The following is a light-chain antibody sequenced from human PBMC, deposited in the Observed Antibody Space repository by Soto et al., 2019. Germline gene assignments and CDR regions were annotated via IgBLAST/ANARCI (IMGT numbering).Light chain of an antibody. CDR1: LSVGSS. CDR3: QQRSNWPPIT. V-gene: IGKV3-11*01. CDR2: DAS. J-gene: IGKJ5*01. Sequence: EIVLTQSPATLSLSPGERATLSCRASLSVGSSLAWYQQKPGQAPRLLIYDASNRATGIPARFSGSGSGTDFTLTTSSLEPEDFAVYYCQQRSNWPPITFGQGTRLEIK.